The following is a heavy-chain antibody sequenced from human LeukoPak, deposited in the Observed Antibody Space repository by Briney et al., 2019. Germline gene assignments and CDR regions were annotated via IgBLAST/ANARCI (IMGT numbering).Heavy chain of an antibody. J-gene: IGHJ6*02. CDR2: ISSSSSYI. D-gene: IGHD3-22*01. CDR3: ARDPNYDSSGYYLYYYYYGMDV. CDR1: GFTFSSYS. V-gene: IGHV3-21*01. Sequence: GGCLRLSCAASGFTFSSYSMNWVRQAPGKGLEWVSSISSSSSYIYYADSVKGRFTISRDNAKNSLYLQMNSLRAEDTAVYYCARDPNYDSSGYYLYYYYYGMDVWGQGTTVTVSS.